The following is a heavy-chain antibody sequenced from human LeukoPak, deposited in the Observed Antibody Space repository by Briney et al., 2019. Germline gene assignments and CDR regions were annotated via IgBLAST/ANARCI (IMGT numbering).Heavy chain of an antibody. V-gene: IGHV5-51*01. J-gene: IGHJ3*02. CDR2: IYPGDSDT. D-gene: IGHD5-24*01. CDR1: GYIFTSYW. Sequence: KPGESLRISCTGSGYIFTSYWIGWVRQMPGKGLEWVGIIYPGDSDTIYRQSFEGQVTISADKGRVTAYLQGSRLKASDTAMYYRARQQFLRDGYNLDAFDIWGQGTMVTVSS. CDR3: ARQQFLRDGYNLDAFDI.